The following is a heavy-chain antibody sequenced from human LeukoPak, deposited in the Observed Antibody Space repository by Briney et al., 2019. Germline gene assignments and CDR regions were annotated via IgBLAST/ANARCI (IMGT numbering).Heavy chain of an antibody. J-gene: IGHJ5*02. V-gene: IGHV3-9*03. CDR1: GFKFDDYA. D-gene: IGHD3-16*01. CDR3: VKGLSRGGGPADH. CDR2: INWNGDDI. Sequence: GGSLRPSCAAYGFKFDDYAMHWVRQTPGKGLEWVSTINWNGDDIEYADSVKGRFTISRDNAKNSLYLQMNSLRAEDMALYYCVKGLSRGGGPADHWGQGTLVTVSS.